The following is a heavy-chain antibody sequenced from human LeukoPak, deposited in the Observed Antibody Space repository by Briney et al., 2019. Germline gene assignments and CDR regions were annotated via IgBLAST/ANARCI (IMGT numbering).Heavy chain of an antibody. V-gene: IGHV1-8*01. CDR1: GYTFTSYD. CDR2: MNPNSGNT. Sequence: ASVKVSCKASGYTFTSYDINWVRQATGQGLEWMGWMNPNSGNTGYAQKFQGRVTMTRDTSISTAYMELSSLRSEDTAVYYCASTPRDCSSTSCRGYYYYGMDVWGQGTTVTVSS. CDR3: ASTPRDCSSTSCRGYYYYGMDV. D-gene: IGHD2-2*01. J-gene: IGHJ6*02.